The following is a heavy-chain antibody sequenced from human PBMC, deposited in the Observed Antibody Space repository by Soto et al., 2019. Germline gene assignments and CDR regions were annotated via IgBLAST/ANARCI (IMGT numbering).Heavy chain of an antibody. Sequence: EVQLVESGGGLVKPGGSLRLSCAASGFTFSNAWMSWVRQAPGKGLEWVGHIKSKTDGGTTDYAAPVKGRFTISRDDSKNTLYLQMNSLKTEDTAVYYCTTPGREFGGVDWGQGTLVTVSS. CDR1: GFTFSNAW. J-gene: IGHJ4*02. V-gene: IGHV3-15*01. D-gene: IGHD3-16*01. CDR3: TTPGREFGGVD. CDR2: IKSKTDGGTT.